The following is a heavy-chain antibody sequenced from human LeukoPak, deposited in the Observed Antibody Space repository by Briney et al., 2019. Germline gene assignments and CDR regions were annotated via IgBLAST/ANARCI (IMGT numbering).Heavy chain of an antibody. CDR1: GGSFSGYY. J-gene: IGHJ4*02. CDR2: INHSGST. Sequence: SETLSLTCAVYGGSFSGYYWSWIRQPPGKGLEWIGEINHSGSTNYNPSLKSRVTISVDTSKNQFSLKLNSVTAADTAVYYCARGHGDYFDYWGQGTLVTVSP. CDR3: ARGHGDYFDY. D-gene: IGHD4-17*01. V-gene: IGHV4-34*01.